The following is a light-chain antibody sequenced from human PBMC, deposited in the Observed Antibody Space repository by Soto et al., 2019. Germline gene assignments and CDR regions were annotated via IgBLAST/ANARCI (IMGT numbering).Light chain of an antibody. J-gene: IGLJ1*01. Sequence: QSVLTQPASVSGSPGQSITISCTGTSSDIGTYNYVSWYQQHPGKAPKLMIYDVSNRPPGVSNRFSGSKFGSTASLTISGLQAEDEADYYCNSYTTSTTFVFGTGTKVTVL. V-gene: IGLV2-14*01. CDR2: DVS. CDR3: NSYTTSTTFV. CDR1: SSDIGTYNY.